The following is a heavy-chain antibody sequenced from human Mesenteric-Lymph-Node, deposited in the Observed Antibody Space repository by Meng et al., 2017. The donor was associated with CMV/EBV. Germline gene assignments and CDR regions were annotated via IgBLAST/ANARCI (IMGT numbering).Heavy chain of an antibody. CDR2: INTDTGTP. V-gene: IGHV7-4-1*02. D-gene: IGHD2-2*01. CDR3: ARPVGYCSDTSCYLAY. CDR1: VYPFPVYA. J-gene: IGHJ4*02. Sequence: SVYPFPVYALHWVRQAPGQGLEWMGSINTDTGTPTYAQGFTGRFVFSLDTSVSTAYLQISSLEAEDTAVYYCARPVGYCSDTSCYLAYWGQGTLVTVSS.